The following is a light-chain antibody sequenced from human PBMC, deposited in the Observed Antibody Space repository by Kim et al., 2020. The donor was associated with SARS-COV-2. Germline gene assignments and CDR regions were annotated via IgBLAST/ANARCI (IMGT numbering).Light chain of an antibody. CDR2: DAS. CDR3: QQRNNWPA. CDR1: QSLASY. V-gene: IGKV3-11*01. Sequence: EIVLTQSPATLSLSPGERATLSCRASQSLASYLAWYQQKPGQPPRLLIYDASIRATGVPARFSGSGSGTDFTLTISTLEPEDFAVYYCQQRNNWPAFGGVTKVEIK. J-gene: IGKJ4*01.